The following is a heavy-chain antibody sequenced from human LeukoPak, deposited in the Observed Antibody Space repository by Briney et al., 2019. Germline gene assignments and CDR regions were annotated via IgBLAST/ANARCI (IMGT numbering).Heavy chain of an antibody. Sequence: ASVKVSCKASGGTFSSYAISWVRQAPGQGLEWMGGIIPIFGTANYAQKFQGRVTITADESTSTAYMELSSLRSEDTAVYYCASARGRSKLGYCSSTSCNFDYWGQGTLVTVSS. D-gene: IGHD2-2*01. CDR2: IIPIFGTA. CDR1: GGTFSSYA. J-gene: IGHJ4*02. CDR3: ASARGRSKLGYCSSTSCNFDY. V-gene: IGHV1-69*01.